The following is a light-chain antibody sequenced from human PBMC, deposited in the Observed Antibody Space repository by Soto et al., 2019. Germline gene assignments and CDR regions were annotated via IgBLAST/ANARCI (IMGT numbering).Light chain of an antibody. CDR1: QSVSSN. Sequence: EIVMTQSPATLSVSPGERATLSCRASQSVSSNLAWYQQKPGQAPRLLSYGASTRATGIPARFSGSGSGTEFTLTISRLQSEDFAVYYCQQYNNWPPWTFGQGTNVEIK. CDR3: QQYNNWPPWT. J-gene: IGKJ1*01. CDR2: GAS. V-gene: IGKV3-15*01.